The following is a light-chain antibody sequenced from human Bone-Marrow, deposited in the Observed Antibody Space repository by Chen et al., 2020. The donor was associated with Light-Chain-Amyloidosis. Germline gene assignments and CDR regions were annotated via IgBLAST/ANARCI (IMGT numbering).Light chain of an antibody. CDR1: TGAVTSGHY. V-gene: IGLV7-46*01. J-gene: IGLJ2*01. Sequence: QAVVTLEPSLTVSPGGTVTLTCGSSTGAVTSGHYPYWFQQKPGQAPRTLIYDTRNKHSWTPARFSGSLLGGKAALTLSGAQPEDEAEYYCLLSYSGARQVFGGGTKLTVL. CDR2: DTR. CDR3: LLSYSGARQV.